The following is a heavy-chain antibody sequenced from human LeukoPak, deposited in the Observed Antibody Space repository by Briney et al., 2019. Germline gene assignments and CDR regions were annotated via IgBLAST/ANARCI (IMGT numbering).Heavy chain of an antibody. CDR1: GYTFTSYD. D-gene: IGHD3-9*01. V-gene: IGHV1-8*01. Sequence: ASVKVSCKASGYTFTSYDINWVRQATGQGLEWMGWMNPNSGNTGYAQKFQGRVTMTRNTSISTAYMELSSLRSEDTAVYYCARALVNYDILTGYSKRFDPWGQGTLVTVSS. CDR2: MNPNSGNT. CDR3: ARALVNYDILTGYSKRFDP. J-gene: IGHJ5*02.